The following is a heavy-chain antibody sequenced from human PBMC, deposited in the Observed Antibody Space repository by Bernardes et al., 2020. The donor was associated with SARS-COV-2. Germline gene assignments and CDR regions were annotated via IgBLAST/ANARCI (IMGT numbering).Heavy chain of an antibody. CDR1: GYTLTELS. V-gene: IGHV1-24*01. D-gene: IGHD2-21*02. CDR2: FDPEDGET. CDR3: ATGRAYCGGDCYLNWFDP. J-gene: IGHJ5*02. Sequence: ASVKVSCKVSGYTLTELSMYWVRQAPGKGLEWMGGFDPEDGETIYAQKFQGRVTMTEDTSTDTAYMELSSLRSEDTAVYYCATGRAYCGGDCYLNWFDPWGQGTLVTVSS.